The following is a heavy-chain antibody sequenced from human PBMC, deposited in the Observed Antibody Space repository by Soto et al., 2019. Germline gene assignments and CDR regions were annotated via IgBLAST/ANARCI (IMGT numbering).Heavy chain of an antibody. J-gene: IGHJ4*02. CDR3: ARHPALRFLEWLLPTFDY. D-gene: IGHD3-3*01. CDR2: ISSSSSTI. Sequence: GGSLRLSCAASGCTFSSYSMNWVRQAPGKGLEWVSYISSSSSTIYYADSVKGRFTISRDNAKNSLYLQMNSLRDEDTAVYYCARHPALRFLEWLLPTFDYWGQGAPVTVSS. CDR1: GCTFSSYS. V-gene: IGHV3-48*02.